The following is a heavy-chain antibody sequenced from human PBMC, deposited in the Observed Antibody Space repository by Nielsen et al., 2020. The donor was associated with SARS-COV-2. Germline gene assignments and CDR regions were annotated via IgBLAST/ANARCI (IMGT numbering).Heavy chain of an antibody. CDR2: TFYRSKWFN. J-gene: IGHJ3*02. D-gene: IGHD1-1*01. CDR1: GDSVSSDSAA. Sequence: SQTLSLTCAISGDSVSSDSAAWNWLRQSPSRGLEWLGRTFYRSKWFNDYAISVKSRITISPDTSKNQFSLQLNSVTPEDTAVHYCSRSSWNDVRDAFDIWGQGAPVTVSS. CDR3: SRSSWNDVRDAFDI. V-gene: IGHV6-1*01.